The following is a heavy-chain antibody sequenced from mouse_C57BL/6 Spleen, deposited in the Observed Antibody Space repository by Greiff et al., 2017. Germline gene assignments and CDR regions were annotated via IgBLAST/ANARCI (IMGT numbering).Heavy chain of an antibody. CDR2: IYPSDSET. CDR1: GYTFTSYW. D-gene: IGHD2-5*01. J-gene: IGHJ4*01. V-gene: IGHV1-61*01. Sequence: QVQLQQPGAELVRPGSSVKLSCKASGYTFTSYWMDWVKQRPGQGLEWIGNIYPSDSETHYNQKFKGKATLTVDKSSSTAYMQLSSLTSEDSAVYYCARWDYSNAMDYWGQGTSVTVSS. CDR3: ARWDYSNAMDY.